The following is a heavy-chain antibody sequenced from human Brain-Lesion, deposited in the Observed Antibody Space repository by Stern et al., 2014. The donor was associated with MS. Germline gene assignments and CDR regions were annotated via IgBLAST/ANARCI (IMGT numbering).Heavy chain of an antibody. Sequence: VQLEESGPGLVKPSQTLSLSCTVSGGSISSGGYYWSWIRQPAGKGLEWIGRIFNMASTSYTPSLKGRVTISIDTSKNQFSLRLNARTAADTAVYYCARGRVVPGFQYYATDVWGQGTTVIVSS. J-gene: IGHJ6*02. CDR3: ARGRVVPGFQYYATDV. V-gene: IGHV4-61*02. CDR1: GGSISSGGYY. D-gene: IGHD2-2*01. CDR2: IFNMAST.